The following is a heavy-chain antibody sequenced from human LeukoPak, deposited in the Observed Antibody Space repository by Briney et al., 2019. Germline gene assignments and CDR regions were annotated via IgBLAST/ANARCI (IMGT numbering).Heavy chain of an antibody. J-gene: IGHJ4*02. CDR2: IYYSGST. V-gene: IGHV4-59*08. Sequence: SETLSLTCTVSGGSISSYYWSWIRQPPGKGLEWIGYIYYSGSTNYNPSLKSRVTISVDTSKNQFSLKLNSVTAADTAVYYCARQEGGIVGPYWGQGTLVTVSS. D-gene: IGHD1-26*01. CDR3: ARQEGGIVGPY. CDR1: GGSISSYY.